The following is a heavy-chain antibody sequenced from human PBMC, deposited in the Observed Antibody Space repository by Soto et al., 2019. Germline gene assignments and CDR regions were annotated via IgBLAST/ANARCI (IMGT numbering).Heavy chain of an antibody. CDR2: IYSGGST. CDR1: GFTVSSNY. J-gene: IGHJ6*02. V-gene: IGHV3-66*01. D-gene: IGHD3-3*01. Sequence: WGSLRLSCAASGFTVSSNYMSWVRQAPGKGLEWVSVIYSGGSTYYADSVKGRFTISRDNSKNTLYLQMNSLRAEDTAVYYCARGAFTIFMDVWGQGTTVTVSS. CDR3: ARGAFTIFMDV.